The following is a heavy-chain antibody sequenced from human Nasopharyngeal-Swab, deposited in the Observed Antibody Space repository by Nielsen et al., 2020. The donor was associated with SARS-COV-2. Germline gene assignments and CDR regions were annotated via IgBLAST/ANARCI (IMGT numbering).Heavy chain of an antibody. D-gene: IGHD6-19*01. CDR2: ISSSSSTI. V-gene: IGHV3-48*02. CDR1: GFTFSSYS. Sequence: GGSLRLSYAASGFTFSSYSMNWVRQAPGKGLEWVSYISSSSSTIYYADSVKGRFTISRDNAKNSLYLQMNSLRDEDTAVYYCARDLLAVAGNYYYYYGMDVWGQGTTVTVSS. CDR3: ARDLLAVAGNYYYYYGMDV. J-gene: IGHJ6*02.